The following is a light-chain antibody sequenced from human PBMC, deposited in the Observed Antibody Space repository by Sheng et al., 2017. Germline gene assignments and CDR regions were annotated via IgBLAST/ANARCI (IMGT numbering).Light chain of an antibody. CDR3: QHYDKWPLP. Sequence: EIVLSQSPGTLSLSPGERATLSCRASQSVSRNHLAWYQQKPDQVPRLLIYGASTRATGIPARFSGSASGTEFTLTISSLQSEDFAVYYCQHYDKWPLPFGGGTKVEIK. J-gene: IGKJ4*01. CDR2: GAS. V-gene: IGKV3-15*01. CDR1: QSVSRN.